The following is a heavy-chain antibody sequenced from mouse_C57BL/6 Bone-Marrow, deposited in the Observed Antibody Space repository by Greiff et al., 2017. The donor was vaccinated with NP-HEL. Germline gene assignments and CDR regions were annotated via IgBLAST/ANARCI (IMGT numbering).Heavy chain of an antibody. D-gene: IGHD1-1*01. CDR2: INPNNGGT. V-gene: IGHV1-26*01. Sequence: EVQLQQSGPELVKPGASVKISCKASGYTFTDYYMNWVKQSHGKSLEWIGDINPNNGGTSYNQKFKGKATLTVDKSSSTAYMELRSLTSEDSAVYYCGGYYGSPWFAYWGQGTLVTVSA. CDR3: GGYYGSPWFAY. J-gene: IGHJ3*01. CDR1: GYTFTDYY.